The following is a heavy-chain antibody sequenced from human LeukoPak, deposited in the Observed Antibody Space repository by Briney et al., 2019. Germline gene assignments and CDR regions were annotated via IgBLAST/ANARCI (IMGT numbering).Heavy chain of an antibody. CDR2: ISSSSSYI. J-gene: IGHJ4*02. Sequence: GGSLRLSCAASGVTFSSYSMNWVRQAPGKGLEWVSSISSSSSYIYYADSVKGRFTISRDNAKNSLYLQMNSLRAEETAVYYCARDWGDIVVVPDDIHPALALDYWGQGTLVTVSS. CDR3: ARDWGDIVVVPDDIHPALALDY. V-gene: IGHV3-21*01. CDR1: GVTFSSYS. D-gene: IGHD2-2*01.